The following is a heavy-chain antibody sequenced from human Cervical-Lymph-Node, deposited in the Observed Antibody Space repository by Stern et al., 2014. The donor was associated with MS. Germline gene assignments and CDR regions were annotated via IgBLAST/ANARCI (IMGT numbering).Heavy chain of an antibody. CDR1: GFTFADCA. D-gene: IGHD3-16*02. J-gene: IGHJ4*02. CDR2: ISWNSNNI. CDR3: AKDISERHYYFDS. V-gene: IGHV3-9*01. Sequence: EVQLGESGGGSVQPGRSLRLSCAASGFTFADCAMHWVRHAPGKGLEWVSGISWNSNNIGYADSVRGRFTISRDNAKNSLYLQMNGLRPEDTALYYCAKDISERHYYFDSWGEGTLVTVSS.